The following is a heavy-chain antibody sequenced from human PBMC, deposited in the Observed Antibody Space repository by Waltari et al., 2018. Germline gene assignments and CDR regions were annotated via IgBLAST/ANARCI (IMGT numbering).Heavy chain of an antibody. CDR1: GDTFTDNY. CDR3: AAALGGGISASRPFHF. Sequence: EVQLLQSGAEVKKPGTPVKISCKVSGDTFTDNYIHWIQQAPGKGLQWMGLLDPEDGQAVYAEKFQGRVTMTADTSIHTAYMELTSLTSEDTAFYYRAAALGGGISASRPFHFWGQGTMITVSS. D-gene: IGHD3-10*01. V-gene: IGHV1-69-2*01. J-gene: IGHJ3*01. CDR2: LDPEDGQA.